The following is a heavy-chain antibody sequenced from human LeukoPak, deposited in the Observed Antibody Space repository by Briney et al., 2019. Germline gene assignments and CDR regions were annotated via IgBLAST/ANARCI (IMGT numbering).Heavy chain of an antibody. Sequence: SETLSLTCAVYGGSFSGYYWSWIRQPPGKGLEWIGSIYYSGSTYYNPSLKSRVTISVDTSKNQFSLKLSSVTAADTAVYYCARSTHSYGPGYNWFDPWGQGTLVTVSS. J-gene: IGHJ5*02. D-gene: IGHD3-10*01. CDR3: ARSTHSYGPGYNWFDP. CDR1: GGSFSGYY. V-gene: IGHV4-34*01. CDR2: IYYSGST.